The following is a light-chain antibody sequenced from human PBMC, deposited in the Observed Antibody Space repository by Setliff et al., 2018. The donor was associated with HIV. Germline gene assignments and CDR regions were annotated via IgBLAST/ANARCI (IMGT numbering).Light chain of an antibody. CDR3: SSYTTSNTYV. V-gene: IGLV2-18*02. J-gene: IGLJ1*01. CDR1: SSDVGSYNR. Sequence: QPALTQPPSVSGSPGQSVTISCTGTSSDVGSYNRVSWYQQPPGTAPKLMIYEVSYRPSGVPDRFSGSKSVNTASLTISGLQAEDEADYCCSSYTTSNTYVFGTGTKVTVL. CDR2: EVS.